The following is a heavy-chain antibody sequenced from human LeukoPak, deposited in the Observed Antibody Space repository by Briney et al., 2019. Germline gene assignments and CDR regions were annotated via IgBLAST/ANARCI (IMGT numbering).Heavy chain of an antibody. Sequence: PGGSLRLSCAASGFTFSTYEMNWVRQAPGKGLEWVSYISSNGATIYSADSVKGRFTISRDNSKNTLYLQMNSLRAEDTAVYYCARDGAYCAGGSCHSYNAFDICGQGTVVTVSS. CDR3: ARDGAYCAGGSCHSYNAFDI. J-gene: IGHJ3*02. CDR2: ISSNGATI. D-gene: IGHD2-15*01. V-gene: IGHV3-48*03. CDR1: GFTFSTYE.